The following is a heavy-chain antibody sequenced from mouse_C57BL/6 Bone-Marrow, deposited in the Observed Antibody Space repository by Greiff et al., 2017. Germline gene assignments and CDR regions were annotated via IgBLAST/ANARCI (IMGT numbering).Heavy chain of an antibody. CDR3: ARTRITTVVATNWYFDV. CDR2: FYPGDGDP. V-gene: IGHV1-80*01. D-gene: IGHD1-1*01. J-gene: IGHJ1*03. Sequence: VQLQQSGAELVKPGASVKISCKASGYAFSSYWMNWVKQRPGKGLEWIGQFYPGDGDPNYNGKFKGKATLTADKSSSTAYMQLSSLTAEDSAVYFCARTRITTVVATNWYFDVWGTGTTVTVSS. CDR1: GYAFSSYW.